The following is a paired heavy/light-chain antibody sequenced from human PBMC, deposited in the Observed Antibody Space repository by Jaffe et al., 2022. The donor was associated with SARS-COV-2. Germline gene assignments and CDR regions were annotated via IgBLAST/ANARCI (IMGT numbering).Heavy chain of an antibody. CDR1: GFSFRTKGVG. Sequence: QITLKESGPTQVRPTQTLTLTCSFSGFSFRTKGVGIGWIRQPPGKALEWLAVLYWDTDRRYNPSLKGRVIISKDTSKDQVVLTMTNMTFVDTGMYYCGRGGWNDRFPFDYLGQGTLVTVSS. CDR3: GRGGWNDRFPFDY. V-gene: IGHV2-5*02. D-gene: IGHD1-1*01. J-gene: IGHJ4*02. CDR2: LYWDTDR.
Light chain of an antibody. CDR2: DVN. J-gene: IGLJ2*01. V-gene: IGLV2-14*03. CDR1: SRDVGGSNH. Sequence: QSALTQPASVSGSPGQSITISCSGTSRDVGGSNHVSWYQQYPGEAPKVIIHDVNNRPSGVSDRLSGSKSGNTASLTISGLQTEDEADYFCSSYISGDTFVIFGGGTRLTVL. CDR3: SSYISGDTFVI.